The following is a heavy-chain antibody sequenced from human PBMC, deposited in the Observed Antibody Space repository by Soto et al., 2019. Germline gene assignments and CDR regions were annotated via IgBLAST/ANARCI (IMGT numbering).Heavy chain of an antibody. CDR1: GFTFSSYG. CDR2: IWYDGSNK. V-gene: IGHV3-33*01. D-gene: IGHD1-1*01. Sequence: QVQLVESGGGVVQPGRSLRLSCAASGFTFSSYGMHWVRQAPGKGLEWVAVIWYDGSNKYYADYVKGRFTISRDNSKNTLYLQMNSLRAEDTAVYYCARDRHPLNWNYEGMDVWGQGTTVTVSS. CDR3: ARDRHPLNWNYEGMDV. J-gene: IGHJ6*02.